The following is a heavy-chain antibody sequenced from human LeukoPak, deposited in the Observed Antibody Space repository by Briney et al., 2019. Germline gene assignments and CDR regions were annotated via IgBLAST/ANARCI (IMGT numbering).Heavy chain of an antibody. CDR1: RYTFTGYY. CDR2: INPNTGDT. Sequence: ASVKVSCKPSRYTFTGYYVHWVRQAPGRGLEWMGWINPNTGDTKYARKLQGRVTMTRDACISAASMDLRRLGSEDTAVYYCANLYSGTDESLFYYMVVWSEGTTVIVSS. V-gene: IGHV1-2*02. J-gene: IGHJ6*03. D-gene: IGHD1-26*01. CDR3: ANLYSGTDESLFYYMVV.